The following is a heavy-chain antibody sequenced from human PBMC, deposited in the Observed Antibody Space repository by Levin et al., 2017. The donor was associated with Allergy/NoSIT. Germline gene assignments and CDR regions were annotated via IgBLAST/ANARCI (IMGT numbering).Heavy chain of an antibody. V-gene: IGHV3-7*01. CDR3: ARDPSGRLYWHFDL. CDR1: GFTFSSYW. J-gene: IGHJ2*01. CDR2: IKQDGSEK. D-gene: IGHD6-25*01. Sequence: PGESLKISCAASGFTFSSYWMSWVRQAPGKGLEWVANIKQDGSEKYYVDSVKGRFTISRDNAKNSLYLQMNSLRVEDTAVFYCARDPSGRLYWHFDLWGLGTLVTVSS.